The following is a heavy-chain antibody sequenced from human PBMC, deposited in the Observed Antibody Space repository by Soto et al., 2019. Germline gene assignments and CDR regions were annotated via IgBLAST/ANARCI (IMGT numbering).Heavy chain of an antibody. Sequence: EVQLVESGGGLVQPGGSLRLSCAASGFTFSSYSMNWVRQAPGKGLEWVSYISSSSTIYYADSVKGRFTISRDNAKNSLYLQMNSLRDEDTAVYYCARDRVVPAAIPFDYWGQGTLVTVSS. CDR2: ISSSSTI. CDR3: ARDRVVPAAIPFDY. J-gene: IGHJ4*02. CDR1: GFTFSSYS. D-gene: IGHD2-2*01. V-gene: IGHV3-48*02.